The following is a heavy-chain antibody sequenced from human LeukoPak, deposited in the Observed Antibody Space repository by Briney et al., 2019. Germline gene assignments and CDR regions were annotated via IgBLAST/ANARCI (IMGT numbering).Heavy chain of an antibody. CDR2: IHYSGST. CDR3: ARDGPIGP. J-gene: IGHJ4*02. V-gene: IGHV4-59*01. Sequence: SETLSLTCTVSGGSISNYYWSWIRQPPGKGLEWIGYIHYSGSTYYNPSLESRVTISVDTSKNQFSLKLSSVTAADTAVYYCARDGPIGPWGQGTLVTVSS. D-gene: IGHD2-15*01. CDR1: GGSISNYY.